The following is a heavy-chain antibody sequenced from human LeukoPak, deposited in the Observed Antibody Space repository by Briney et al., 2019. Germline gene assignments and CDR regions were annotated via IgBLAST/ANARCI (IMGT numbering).Heavy chain of an antibody. J-gene: IGHJ4*02. Sequence: PSETLCLTCAVYGGSFSGYYWSWIRQPPGKGLEWIGDINHSGSTNYNPSIKSRVTISVDASKNQFSLKLSSVAAADTAVYYCARGFTRYSSSWYYFDYWGQGTLVTVSS. CDR3: ARGFTRYSSSWYYFDY. V-gene: IGHV4-34*01. CDR1: GGSFSGYY. CDR2: INHSGST. D-gene: IGHD6-13*01.